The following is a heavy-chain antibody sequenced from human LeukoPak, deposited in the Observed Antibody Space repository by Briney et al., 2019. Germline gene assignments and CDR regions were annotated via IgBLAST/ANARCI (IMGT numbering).Heavy chain of an antibody. CDR3: ARAQTRTLGYFDY. V-gene: IGHV3-30*04. CDR2: ISYDGSNK. D-gene: IGHD2-2*01. CDR1: GFTFSSYA. Sequence: GGSLRLSCAASGFTFSSYAMHWVRQAPGKGLECVAVISYDGSNKYYADSVKGRFTISRDNSKNTLYLQMSSLRAEDTAVYYCARAQTRTLGYFDYWGQGTLVTVSS. J-gene: IGHJ4*02.